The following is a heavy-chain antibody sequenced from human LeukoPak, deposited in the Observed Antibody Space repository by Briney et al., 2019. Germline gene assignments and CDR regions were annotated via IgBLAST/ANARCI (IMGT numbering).Heavy chain of an antibody. CDR2: INYSGGT. J-gene: IGHJ1*01. Sequence: SETLSLTCTVSGDSVSSYYWSWIRQPPGKGLEWIGYINYSGGTNYNPSLKSRVTISGDTSKNQFSLKLSSVTAADTAVYYCANSPRGTEYFHHWGQGTLVTVSS. CDR3: ANSPRGTEYFHH. D-gene: IGHD4-23*01. V-gene: IGHV4-59*08. CDR1: GDSVSSYY.